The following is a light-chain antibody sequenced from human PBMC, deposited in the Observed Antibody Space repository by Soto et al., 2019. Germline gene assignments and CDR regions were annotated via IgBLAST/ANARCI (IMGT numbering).Light chain of an antibody. Sequence: EFVLTQSPGTLSLSPGERATLSCRASQSVSSSYLAWYQQKPGQAPRILIYGASTRATGIPDRFSGSGSGTDFTLTIGRLEPEDFALYYCQQYGSSPPLTFGGGTKVEIK. V-gene: IGKV3-20*01. J-gene: IGKJ4*01. CDR3: QQYGSSPPLT. CDR1: QSVSSSY. CDR2: GAS.